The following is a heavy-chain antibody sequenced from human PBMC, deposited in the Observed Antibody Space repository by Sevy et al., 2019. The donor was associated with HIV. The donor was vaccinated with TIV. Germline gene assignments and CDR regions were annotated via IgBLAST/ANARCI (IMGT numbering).Heavy chain of an antibody. V-gene: IGHV4-39*01. J-gene: IGHJ4*02. CDR3: ARYVEMATVFDY. CDR2: NYYSGST. CDR1: GGSINSRTHY. Sequence: SETLSLTCTVSGGSINSRTHYWGWIRQPPGKGLEWIGSNYYSGSTYYNPSLKSRVTISVDTSKSQFSLKLSSVTAADTAVYYCARYVEMATVFDYWGQGTLVTVSS. D-gene: IGHD4-4*01.